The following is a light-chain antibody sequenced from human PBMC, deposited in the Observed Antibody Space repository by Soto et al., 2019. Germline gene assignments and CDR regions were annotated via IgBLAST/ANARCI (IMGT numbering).Light chain of an antibody. CDR3: SSYTTSSTRV. J-gene: IGLJ1*01. Sequence: QSVLTHPASVSGSPGQSIAISCTGSSSDIGIYKYVSWYQQHPGKVPKLIIYEVTNRPSGVSNRFSGSKSGNTASLTISGLQAEDEADYYCSSYTTSSTRVFGPGTKLTVL. V-gene: IGLV2-14*01. CDR1: SSDIGIYKY. CDR2: EVT.